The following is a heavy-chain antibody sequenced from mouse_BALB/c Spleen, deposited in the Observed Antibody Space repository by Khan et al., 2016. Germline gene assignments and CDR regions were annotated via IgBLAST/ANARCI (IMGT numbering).Heavy chain of an antibody. CDR3: ARLPAWLAY. CDR1: GYAFTNYL. J-gene: IGHJ3*01. CDR2: INPGSGGT. Sequence: QVQLQQSGAELVRPGTSVKVSCKASGYAFTNYLIEWVKQRPGQGLEWIGVINPGSGGTNYNEKFKGKATLTADKSSSTAYMQLSSLTSDDSAVYFCARLPAWLAYWGQGTLVTVSA. V-gene: IGHV1-54*01.